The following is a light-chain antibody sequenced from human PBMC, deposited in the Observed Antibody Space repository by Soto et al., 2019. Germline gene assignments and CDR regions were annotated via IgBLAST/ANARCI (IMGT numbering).Light chain of an antibody. J-gene: IGKJ4*01. V-gene: IGKV3-11*01. Sequence: EIVLTQSPATLSLSPGERATLSCRASQSVSSYLAWYQQKPGQAPRLLIYDASNRATGIPARFSGSGSGTDFTLPFTSLQPADFVVYYCQQRSNWPLTFGGGTKVEIQ. CDR1: QSVSSY. CDR2: DAS. CDR3: QQRSNWPLT.